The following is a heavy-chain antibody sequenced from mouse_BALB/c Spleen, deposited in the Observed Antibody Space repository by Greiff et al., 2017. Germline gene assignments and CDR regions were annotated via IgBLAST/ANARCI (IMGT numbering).Heavy chain of an antibody. CDR3: ARDDYDECFAD. CDR2: ISSGGST. V-gene: IGHV5-6-5*01. CDR1: GFTFSSYA. Sequence: DVMLVESGGGLVKPGGSLKLSCAASGFTFSSYAMSWVRQTPEKRLEWVASISSGGSTYYPDSVKGRFTISRDNARNILYLQMSSLRSEDTAMYYLARDDYDECFADWGQGTLVTVSA. D-gene: IGHD2-4*01. J-gene: IGHJ3*01.